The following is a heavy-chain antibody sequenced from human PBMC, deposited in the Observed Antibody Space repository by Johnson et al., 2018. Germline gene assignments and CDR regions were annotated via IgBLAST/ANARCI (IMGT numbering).Heavy chain of an antibody. CDR3: ARLAFCAVDCYPRDY. D-gene: IGHD2-21*02. CDR2: INDSGTT. Sequence: QVRLQQWGAGLLKASETLALSCGVSRGSFSGYYWGWIRQTPGKALEWIGQINDSGTTHHNPSLKSRVTMSMDTSKNHFSLRLRFVTAADTGIYYCARLAFCAVDCYPRDYWGQGTLVTVSS. J-gene: IGHJ4*02. CDR1: RGSFSGYY. V-gene: IGHV4-34*01.